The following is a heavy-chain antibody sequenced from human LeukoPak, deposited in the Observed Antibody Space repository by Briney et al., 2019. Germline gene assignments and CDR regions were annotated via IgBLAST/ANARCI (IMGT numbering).Heavy chain of an antibody. D-gene: IGHD2-2*01. CDR3: ARRYCSTISCLPYDY. V-gene: IGHV4-30-4*01. Sequence: MPSQTLSLTCTVSGGSISSGDFHWSWIRQPPGKGLEWIGSIYDSGNIYYNPSLKSRVTISEDTSKNQFSLKLSSVTAADTAVCYCARRYCSTISCLPYDYWGQGTLVTVSS. J-gene: IGHJ4*02. CDR1: GGSISSGDFH. CDR2: IYDSGNI.